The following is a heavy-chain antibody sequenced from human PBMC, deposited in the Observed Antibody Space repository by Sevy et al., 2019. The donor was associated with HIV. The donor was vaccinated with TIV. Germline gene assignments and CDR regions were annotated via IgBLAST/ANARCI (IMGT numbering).Heavy chain of an antibody. J-gene: IGHJ5*02. CDR1: GGSISSSRHY. CDR3: ARHPLGNWFDL. CDR2: RFYSGGA. V-gene: IGHV4-39*01. Sequence: SETLSLTCTVSGGSISSSRHYWGWIRQSTGKRREWIGSRFYSGGAYYNPSLQSRVTMSVDTSNNQFSLNVNSVTAAETAVYYCARHPLGNWFDLWGQGILVTVSS. D-gene: IGHD3-16*01.